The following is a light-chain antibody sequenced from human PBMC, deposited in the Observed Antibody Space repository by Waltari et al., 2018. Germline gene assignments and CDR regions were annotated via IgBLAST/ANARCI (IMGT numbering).Light chain of an antibody. Sequence: EIVLTQSPATLSLSPGETATLPCRASQSVGTYLAWYQQKPGQAPRLLIYDASNRATGIPDRFRGSGSGTDFTLTISSLGPEDFAVYYCQQRSSWTPHAFGQGARLEIK. CDR1: QSVGTY. V-gene: IGKV3-11*01. CDR2: DAS. CDR3: QQRSSWTPHA. J-gene: IGKJ2*01.